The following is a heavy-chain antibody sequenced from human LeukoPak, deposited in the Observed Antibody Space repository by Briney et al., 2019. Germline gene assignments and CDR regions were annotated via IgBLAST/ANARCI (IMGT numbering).Heavy chain of an antibody. J-gene: IGHJ4*02. CDR3: ARDYADYVGYFFFDY. D-gene: IGHD4-17*01. Sequence: TGGSLRLSCAASGFAFSTYGMNWVRQAPGKGLEWVSSISGSGDSTSYADSVKGRFTISRDNSQNTLYLQMNSLRAEDTAVYYCARDYADYVGYFFFDYWGQGTLVTVSS. V-gene: IGHV3-23*01. CDR1: GFAFSTYG. CDR2: ISGSGDST.